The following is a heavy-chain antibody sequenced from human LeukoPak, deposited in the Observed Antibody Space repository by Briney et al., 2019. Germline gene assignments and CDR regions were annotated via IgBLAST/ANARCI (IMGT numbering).Heavy chain of an antibody. D-gene: IGHD5-18*01. CDR3: ARDRREIKLWTREYYYYHMVV. CDR2: IKQDGGAK. CDR1: GFTFSSYS. Sequence: PGGSLRLSCAASGFTFSSYSMSWVRQAPGKGLEWVSNIKQDGGAKYYVDSVKGRFTISRDNAKNTLYLQMNSVRAEDTAVYYCARDRREIKLWTREYYYYHMVVWGKGTTVTISS. J-gene: IGHJ6*03. V-gene: IGHV3-7*01.